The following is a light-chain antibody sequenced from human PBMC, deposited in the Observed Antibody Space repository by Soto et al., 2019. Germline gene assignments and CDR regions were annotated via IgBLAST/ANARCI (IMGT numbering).Light chain of an antibody. CDR2: SND. CDR1: PSNLGSNA. V-gene: IGLV1-44*01. J-gene: IGLJ1*01. Sequence: QSVLTKPPSASGTPGQRVTISCSGSPSNLGSNAVNWYHQVPGTAPKLLIFSNDQRPSGVPDRFSASQSGISASLAISGLQSEDEADYYCAAWDDSLNGYVFTTGTKATV. CDR3: AAWDDSLNGYV.